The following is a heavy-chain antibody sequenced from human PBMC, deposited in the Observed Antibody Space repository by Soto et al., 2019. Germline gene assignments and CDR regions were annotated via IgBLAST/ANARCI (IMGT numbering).Heavy chain of an antibody. CDR1: GFTFSSYG. CDR2: IWYDGSNK. V-gene: IGHV3-33*01. J-gene: IGHJ6*02. CDR3: ARDGLYCSSTSCSDYYGMDV. D-gene: IGHD2-2*01. Sequence: LRLSCAASGFTFSSYGMHWVRQAPGKGLEWVAVIWYDGSNKYYADSVKGRFTISRDNSKNTLYLQMNSLRAEDTAVYYCARDGLYCSSTSCSDYYGMDVWGQGTTVTVSS.